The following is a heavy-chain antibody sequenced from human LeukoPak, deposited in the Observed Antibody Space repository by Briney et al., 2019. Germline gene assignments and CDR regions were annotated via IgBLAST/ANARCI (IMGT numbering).Heavy chain of an antibody. J-gene: IGHJ4*02. D-gene: IGHD1-26*01. Sequence: GESLKISCKGSGYSFTRYWIGWVRQMPGKGLEWMGIIYPGDSDTRYSPSFQGQVTISADKSISTAYLQWSSLKAPDTAMYYCARRADSGSYSGNFDYWGQGTLVTVSS. CDR1: GYSFTRYW. CDR2: IYPGDSDT. CDR3: ARRADSGSYSGNFDY. V-gene: IGHV5-51*01.